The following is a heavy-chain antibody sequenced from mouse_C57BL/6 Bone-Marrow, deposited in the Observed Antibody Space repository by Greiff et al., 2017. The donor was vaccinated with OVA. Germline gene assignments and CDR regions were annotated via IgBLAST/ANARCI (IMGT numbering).Heavy chain of an antibody. CDR2: ISRGGSYT. CDR3: ARQLLRYSWFDY. CDR1: GFTFSSYG. D-gene: IGHD1-1*01. Sequence: EVQLVESGGDLVKPGGSLKLSCAASGFTFSSYGMSWVRQTPDKSLEWVATISRGGSYTNYTDSVKGRSTITRDNATNTLYLQMSSLKSEDTAMYYCARQLLRYSWFDYWGQGTLVTVSA. J-gene: IGHJ3*01. V-gene: IGHV5-6*01.